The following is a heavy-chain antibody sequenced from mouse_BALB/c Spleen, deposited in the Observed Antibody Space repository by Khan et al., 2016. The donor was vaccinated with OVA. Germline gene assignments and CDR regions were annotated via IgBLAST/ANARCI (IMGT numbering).Heavy chain of an antibody. CDR1: GSTSTSYD. J-gene: IGHJ4*01. D-gene: IGHD2-4*01. CDR2: IYPGDDST. Sequence: QVQLKQSGPELVPPGALVKLSCKASGSTSTSYDINWVLKRPGKGLGWIGRIYPGDDSTKNNEKFNEEASPTAEKSFRTSYIQPSRMTSASPAVYFCAREGLRGVAMDYWGQGTSVTGSA. V-gene: IGHV1S56*01. CDR3: AREGLRGVAMDY.